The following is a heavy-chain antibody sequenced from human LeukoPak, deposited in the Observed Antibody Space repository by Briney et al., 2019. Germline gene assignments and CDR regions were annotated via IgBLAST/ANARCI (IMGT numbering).Heavy chain of an antibody. CDR1: GGSISSGGYY. CDR2: IYYSGST. Sequence: SETLSLTCTVSGGSISSGGYYWSWIRQHPGKGLEWIGYIYYSGSTYYNPSLKSRLTISVDTSKNQFSLKLSSVTAADTAVYFCARAILTPSGYVWYFDLWGRGTPVTVSS. D-gene: IGHD3-3*01. J-gene: IGHJ2*01. V-gene: IGHV4-31*03. CDR3: ARAILTPSGYVWYFDL.